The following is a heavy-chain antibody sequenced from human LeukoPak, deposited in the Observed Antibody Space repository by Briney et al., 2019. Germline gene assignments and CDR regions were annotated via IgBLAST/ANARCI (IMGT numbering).Heavy chain of an antibody. Sequence: GGSLRLSCAASGFTFSNYAMNWVRQAPGKGLEWVSSISSSGTYIYYRDSVKGRFTISRDNAENSLYLEMNSLRVEDTAIYYCVRDRGSYRPIDYWGQGTLVTVSS. CDR3: VRDRGSYRPIDY. J-gene: IGHJ4*02. CDR2: ISSSGTYI. CDR1: GFTFSNYA. D-gene: IGHD1-26*01. V-gene: IGHV3-21*01.